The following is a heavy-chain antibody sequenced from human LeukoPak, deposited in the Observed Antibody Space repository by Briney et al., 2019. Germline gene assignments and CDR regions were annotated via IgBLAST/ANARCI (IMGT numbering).Heavy chain of an antibody. CDR3: ARDPSGSGSYFDH. D-gene: IGHD3-10*01. V-gene: IGHV4-59*01. CDR2: IYYSGST. CDR1: GGSINSYY. Sequence: SETLSLTCTVSGGSINSYYWSWIRQPPGKGLEWIGYIYYSGSTKYNPSLKSRDTISVDTSKNQFSLKLSSVTAADTAVYYCARDPSGSGSYFDHWGQGTLVTVSS. J-gene: IGHJ4*01.